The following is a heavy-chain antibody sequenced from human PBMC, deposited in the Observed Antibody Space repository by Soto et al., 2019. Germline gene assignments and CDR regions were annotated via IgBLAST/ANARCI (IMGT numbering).Heavy chain of an antibody. Sequence: SVKVSCKASGGTFSSYAISWVRQAPGQGLEWMGGIIPIFGTANYAQKFQGRVTITADESTSTAYMELSSLRSEDTAVYYCARGIITMIVVVADYYGMDVWGQGTTVTVSS. V-gene: IGHV1-69*13. J-gene: IGHJ6*02. D-gene: IGHD3-22*01. CDR1: GGTFSSYA. CDR3: ARGIITMIVVVADYYGMDV. CDR2: IIPIFGTA.